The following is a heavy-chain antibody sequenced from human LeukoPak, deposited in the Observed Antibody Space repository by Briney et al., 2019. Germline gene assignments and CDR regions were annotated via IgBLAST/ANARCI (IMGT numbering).Heavy chain of an antibody. Sequence: PSETLSLTCAVYGGSFSGYYWSWIRQPPGKGLEWIGETNHSGSTNYNPSLKSRVTISVDTSKNQFSLKLSSVTAADTAVYYCARGKGFRGYYFDYWGQGTLVTVSS. CDR3: ARGKGFRGYYFDY. CDR2: TNHSGST. CDR1: GGSFSGYY. V-gene: IGHV4-34*01. J-gene: IGHJ4*02. D-gene: IGHD3-10*01.